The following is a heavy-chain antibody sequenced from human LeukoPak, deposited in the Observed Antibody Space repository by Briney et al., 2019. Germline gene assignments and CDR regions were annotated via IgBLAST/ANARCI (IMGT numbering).Heavy chain of an antibody. CDR1: GGSFSGYY. CDR2: INHSGST. V-gene: IGHV4-34*01. CDR3: ARGARSDY. Sequence: SETLSLTCAVYGGSFSGYYWSWIRQPPGKGLEWIGEINHSGSTNYNPSLKSRVTISVDTSKNQFSLKLSSVTAADTAVYYCARGARSDYWGQGTLVTVSS. J-gene: IGHJ4*02.